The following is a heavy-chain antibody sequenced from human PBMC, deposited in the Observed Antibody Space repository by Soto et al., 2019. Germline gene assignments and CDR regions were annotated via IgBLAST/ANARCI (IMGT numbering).Heavy chain of an antibody. CDR2: IIPILGTA. Sequence: SVKVSCQASGGTFSSYAISWVRQAPGQGLEWMGGIIPILGTANYAQKFQGRVTITADESTSTAYMELSSLRSEDTAVYYCARDPPGGAWGMDVWGQGTTVTVSS. V-gene: IGHV1-69*13. J-gene: IGHJ6*02. CDR1: GGTFSSYA. CDR3: ARDPPGGAWGMDV. D-gene: IGHD1-26*01.